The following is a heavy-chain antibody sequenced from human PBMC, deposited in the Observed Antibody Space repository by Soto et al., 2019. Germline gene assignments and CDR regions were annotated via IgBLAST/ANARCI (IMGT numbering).Heavy chain of an antibody. V-gene: IGHV1-69*01. D-gene: IGHD6-19*01. Sequence: WVRQAPGLGLEWVGGIIPIFGTANYAQKFQGGVTITADESTSTSYMEVNNLRSEDTAVYYCAKVRYSSPMGYYYGMDVWGQGTTVTVSS. J-gene: IGHJ6*02. CDR3: AKVRYSSPMGYYYGMDV. CDR2: IIPIFGTA.